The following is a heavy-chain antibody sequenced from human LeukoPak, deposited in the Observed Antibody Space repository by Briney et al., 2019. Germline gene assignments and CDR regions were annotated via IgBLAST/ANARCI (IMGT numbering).Heavy chain of an antibody. CDR3: AREGNGLLSKDFDY. V-gene: IGHV1-2*02. D-gene: IGHD4-23*01. J-gene: IGHJ4*02. CDR2: IGPHSSAT. Sequence: GASVKVSCKSSGFTFTDYYIHWVRQAPGQGLEWMGYIGPHSSATSSPQEFQGRATMTRDASMSTAYMELTRLTSDDTAVYYCAREGNGLLSKDFDYWGQGTLVTVSS. CDR1: GFTFTDYY.